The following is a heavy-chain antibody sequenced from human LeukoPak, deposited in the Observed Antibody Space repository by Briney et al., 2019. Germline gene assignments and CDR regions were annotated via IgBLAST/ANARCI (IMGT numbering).Heavy chain of an antibody. CDR1: GYTFTSYW. CDR2: IDPSDSYT. CDR3: ARHSHYDFWSGYLDY. D-gene: IGHD3-3*01. V-gene: IGHV5-10-1*01. Sequence: GGSLRLSCKGSGYTFTSYWISWVRQMPGKGLEWMGKIDPSDSYTSCSPSFQGHVTISADKSISAAFLQWSSLKASDTAMYYCARHSHYDFWSGYLDYWGQGTLVTVSS. J-gene: IGHJ4*02.